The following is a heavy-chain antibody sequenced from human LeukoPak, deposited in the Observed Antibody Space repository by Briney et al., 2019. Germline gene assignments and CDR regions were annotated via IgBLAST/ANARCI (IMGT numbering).Heavy chain of an antibody. V-gene: IGHV3-23*01. CDR2: ISGSGGST. CDR3: AKDQGGSGSYYPIPPGY. CDR1: GFTFSSYA. J-gene: IGHJ4*02. Sequence: GGSLRLSCAASGFTFSSYAMNWVRQAPGKGLEWVSAISGSGGSTYYADSVKGRFTISRDNSKNTLYLQMNSLRAEDTAVYYCAKDQGGSGSYYPIPPGYWGQGTLVTVSS. D-gene: IGHD3-10*01.